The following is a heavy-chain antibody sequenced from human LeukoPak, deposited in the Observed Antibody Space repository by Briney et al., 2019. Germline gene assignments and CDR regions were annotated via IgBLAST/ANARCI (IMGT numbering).Heavy chain of an antibody. J-gene: IGHJ4*02. V-gene: IGHV1-69*06. CDR3: ARGGYCTNGVCFNY. CDR1: GGTFSSYA. D-gene: IGHD2-8*01. CDR2: IIPIFGTA. Sequence: ASVKVSCKASGGTFSSYAISWVRQAPGQGLEWMGGIIPIFGTANYAQKFQGRVTITADKSTSTSYMELSSLRSEDTAVYYCARGGYCTNGVCFNYWGQGTLVTVSS.